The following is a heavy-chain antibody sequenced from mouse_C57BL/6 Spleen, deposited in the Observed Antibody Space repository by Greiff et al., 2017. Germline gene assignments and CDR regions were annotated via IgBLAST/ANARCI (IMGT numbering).Heavy chain of an antibody. J-gene: IGHJ1*03. CDR2: IWSGGST. CDR3: ARNYGYDGSWYFDV. CDR1: GFSLTSYG. D-gene: IGHD2-2*01. V-gene: IGHV2-2*01. Sequence: VQRVESGPGLVQPSQSLSITCTVSGFSLTSYGVHWVRQSPGKGLEWLGVIWSGGSTDYNAAFISRLSISKDNSKSQVFFKMNSLQADDTAIYYCARNYGYDGSWYFDVWGTGTTVTVSS.